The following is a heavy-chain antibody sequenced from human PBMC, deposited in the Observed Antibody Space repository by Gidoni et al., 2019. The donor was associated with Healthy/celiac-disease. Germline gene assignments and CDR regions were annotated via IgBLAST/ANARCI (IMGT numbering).Heavy chain of an antibody. Sequence: QVQLQQWGAGLLKPSETLSLTCAVYGGSFSGYYWRGIRQPPGKGLEWIGEINHSGSTKYNPSIKSRVTISVDTSKNQFALKLSSVTAADTAVYYCARLHKGGYSYGYSSNWFDPWGQGTLVTVSS. D-gene: IGHD5-18*01. V-gene: IGHV4-34*01. CDR2: INHSGST. J-gene: IGHJ5*02. CDR1: GGSFSGYY. CDR3: ARLHKGGYSYGYSSNWFDP.